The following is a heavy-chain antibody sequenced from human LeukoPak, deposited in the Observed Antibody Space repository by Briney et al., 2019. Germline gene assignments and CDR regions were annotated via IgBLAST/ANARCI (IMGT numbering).Heavy chain of an antibody. D-gene: IGHD6-13*01. CDR1: GGSISSSSYY. J-gene: IGHJ4*02. V-gene: IGHV4-39*01. CDR2: IYYSGST. Sequence: PSETLSLTCTVSGGSISSSSYYWGWIRQPPGKGLEWIGSIYYSGSTYYNPSLKSRVTISVDTSKNQFSLKLSSVTAADTAVYYCAKQLVIGDYFDYWGQGTLVTVSS. CDR3: AKQLVIGDYFDY.